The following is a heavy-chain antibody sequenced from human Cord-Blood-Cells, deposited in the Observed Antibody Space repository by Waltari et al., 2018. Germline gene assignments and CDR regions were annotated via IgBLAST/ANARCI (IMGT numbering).Heavy chain of an antibody. V-gene: IGHV4-34*01. CDR3: ARQRSDFWSGYFPYYFDY. Sequence: QVQLQQWGAGLLKPSETLSLTCAVYGGSFSGYYWRWIRQPPGKGLEWIGEINHSGSTNYNPSLKSRVTISVDTSKNQFSLKLSSVTAVDTAVYYCARQRSDFWSGYFPYYFDYWGQGTLVTVSS. J-gene: IGHJ4*02. CDR1: GGSFSGYY. D-gene: IGHD3-3*01. CDR2: INHSGST.